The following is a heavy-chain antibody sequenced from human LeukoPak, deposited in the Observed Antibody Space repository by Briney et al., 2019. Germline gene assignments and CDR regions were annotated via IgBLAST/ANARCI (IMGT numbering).Heavy chain of an antibody. Sequence: SETLSLPCTVSGGSISSSSYYWGWIRQPPGKGLEWIGSIYYSGSTYYNPSLKSRVTISVDTSKNQFSLKLSSVTAADTAVYYCATQGSAYSSGWYPYYFDYWGQGTLVTVSS. CDR1: GGSISSSSYY. CDR2: IYYSGST. D-gene: IGHD6-19*01. J-gene: IGHJ4*02. CDR3: ATQGSAYSSGWYPYYFDY. V-gene: IGHV4-39*01.